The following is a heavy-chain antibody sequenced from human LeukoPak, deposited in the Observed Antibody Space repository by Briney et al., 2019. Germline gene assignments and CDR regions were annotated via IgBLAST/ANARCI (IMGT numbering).Heavy chain of an antibody. CDR2: IYYSGTI. Sequence: SETLSLTCTVSGGSIGSSNYFWGWIRQTPGMGLGWIGSIYYSGTIYYNPSLKSRVTISVDTSKNQFSLRLRSVTAADTAVYYCARHEEEDGYNAKTFDYWGQGTLVTVSS. CDR1: GGSIGSSNYF. J-gene: IGHJ4*02. D-gene: IGHD5-24*01. V-gene: IGHV4-39*01. CDR3: ARHEEEDGYNAKTFDY.